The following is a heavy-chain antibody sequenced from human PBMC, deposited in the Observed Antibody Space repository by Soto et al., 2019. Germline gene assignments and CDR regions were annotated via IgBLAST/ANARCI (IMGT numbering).Heavy chain of an antibody. V-gene: IGHV1-69*13. CDR2: IIPIFGTA. J-gene: IGHJ5*01. CDR3: ARDRQLVRLGWFDP. CDR1: GGTFSSYA. D-gene: IGHD6-6*01. Sequence: SVKVFCKASGGTFSSYAISWVRQAPGQGLEWMGGIIPIFGTANYAQKFQGRVTITADESTSTAYMELSSLRSEDTAVYYCARDRQLVRLGWFDPWGQGTLVTVSS.